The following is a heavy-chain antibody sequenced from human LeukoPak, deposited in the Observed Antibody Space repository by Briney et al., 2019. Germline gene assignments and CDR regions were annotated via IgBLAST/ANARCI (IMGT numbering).Heavy chain of an antibody. CDR2: IIPILGIA. V-gene: IGHV1-69*04. CDR3: ARDADKKAFDI. J-gene: IGHJ3*02. CDR1: GGTFSSYA. Sequence: ASVKVSCKASGGTFSSYAISWVRQAPGQGLEWMGRIIPILGIANYAQKFQGRVTITADKSTSTAYMELSSLRSEDTAVYYCARDADKKAFDIWGQGTMVTVSS.